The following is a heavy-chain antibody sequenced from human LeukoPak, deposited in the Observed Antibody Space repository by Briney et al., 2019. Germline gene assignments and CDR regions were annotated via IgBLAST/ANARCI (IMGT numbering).Heavy chain of an antibody. CDR1: GGSFSGYY. J-gene: IGHJ5*02. Sequence: SETLSLTCAVYGGSFSGYYWSWIRQPPGKGLEWMGEINHSGSTNYNPSLKSRVTISVDTSKNQFSLKLSSVTAADTAVYYCARGRTLYYDFWSGYAGNWFDPWGQGTLVTVSS. D-gene: IGHD3-3*01. CDR3: ARGRTLYYDFWSGYAGNWFDP. V-gene: IGHV4-34*01. CDR2: INHSGST.